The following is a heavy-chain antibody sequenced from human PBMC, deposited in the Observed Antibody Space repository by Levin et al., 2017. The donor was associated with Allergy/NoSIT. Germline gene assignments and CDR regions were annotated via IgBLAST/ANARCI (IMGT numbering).Heavy chain of an antibody. Sequence: SCAASGFTFSSYGMHWVRQAPGKGLEWVAVIAFDGSNKYYTDSVKGRFTVSRDNSKNTLYLQTNSLRAEDTAVYYCAKGSQQLPRGDYYYYYMDGWGKGTTVTVSS. CDR2: IAFDGSNK. CDR3: AKGSQQLPRGDYYYYYMDG. J-gene: IGHJ6*03. V-gene: IGHV3-30*18. D-gene: IGHD6-13*01. CDR1: GFTFSSYG.